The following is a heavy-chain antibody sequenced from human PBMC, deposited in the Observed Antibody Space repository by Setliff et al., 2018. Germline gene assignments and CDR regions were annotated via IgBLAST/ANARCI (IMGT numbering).Heavy chain of an antibody. CDR2: IYYSGST. Sequence: PSETLSLTCSVSGDSIGRGGYYWSWIRQQPGKGLEWIASIYYSGSTYYNPPLKSRLRVSMDSSKNQFYLDLSSVTAADTAVYYCARDRRGGYGAINWFDPWGQGTLVTVSS. D-gene: IGHD3-16*01. CDR1: GDSIGRGGYY. V-gene: IGHV4-31*03. CDR3: ARDRRGGYGAINWFDP. J-gene: IGHJ5*02.